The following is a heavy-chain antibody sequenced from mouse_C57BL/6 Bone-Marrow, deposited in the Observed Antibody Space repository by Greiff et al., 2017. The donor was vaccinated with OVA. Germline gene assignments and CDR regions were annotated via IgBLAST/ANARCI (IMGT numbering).Heavy chain of an antibody. D-gene: IGHD2-2*01. V-gene: IGHV1-18*01. CDR1: GYTFTDYN. J-gene: IGHJ2*01. CDR2: INPNNGGT. Sequence: VQLQQSGPELVKPGASVKIPCKASGYTFTDYNMDWVKQSHGKSLEWIGDINPNNGGTIYNQKFKDKATLTVDKSSSTAYMQLSSLTSEDSAVYYCARYDGYGYWGQGTTLTVSS. CDR3: ARYDGYGY.